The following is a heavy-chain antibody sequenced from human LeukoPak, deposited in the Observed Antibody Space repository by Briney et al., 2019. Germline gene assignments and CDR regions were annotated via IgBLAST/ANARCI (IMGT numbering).Heavy chain of an antibody. CDR3: ARGVDYYDSRSPYAY. CDR1: GGTFSSYA. CDR2: IIPIFGTA. J-gene: IGHJ4*02. Sequence: SVKVSCKASGGTFSSYAISWVRQAPGQGLEWMGGIIPIFGTANYAQKFQGRVTITAYESTSTAYMELSSLRSEDTAVYYCARGVDYYDSRSPYAYWGQGTLVTVSS. D-gene: IGHD3-22*01. V-gene: IGHV1-69*13.